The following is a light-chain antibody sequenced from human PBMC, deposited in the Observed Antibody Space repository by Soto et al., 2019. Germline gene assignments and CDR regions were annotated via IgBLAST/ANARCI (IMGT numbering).Light chain of an antibody. CDR2: NAS. J-gene: IGKJ1*01. CDR3: QLYTRFSSCS. CDR1: QSISYY. Sequence: TITCRASQSISYYLAWYQKKPGKAPKVLIWNASSLQRGVPSRFSGSLFQTEFAIRDSCLVPADFATCYCQLYTRFSSCSFGRGTKVDIK. V-gene: IGKV1-5*01.